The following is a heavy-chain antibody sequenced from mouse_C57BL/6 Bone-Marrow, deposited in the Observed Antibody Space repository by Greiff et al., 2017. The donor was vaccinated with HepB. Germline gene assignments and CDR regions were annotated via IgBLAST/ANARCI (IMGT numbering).Heavy chain of an antibody. J-gene: IGHJ4*01. D-gene: IGHD2-5*01. CDR3: ARRGHYSNYGYYAMDY. CDR2: IHPNSGST. Sequence: QVQLQQPGAELVKPGASVKLSCKASGYTFTSYWMHWVKQRPGQGLEWIGMIHPNSGSTNYNEKFKSKATLTVDKSSSTAYMQLSSLTSEDSAVYYCARRGHYSNYGYYAMDYWGQGTSVTVSS. V-gene: IGHV1-64*01. CDR1: GYTFTSYW.